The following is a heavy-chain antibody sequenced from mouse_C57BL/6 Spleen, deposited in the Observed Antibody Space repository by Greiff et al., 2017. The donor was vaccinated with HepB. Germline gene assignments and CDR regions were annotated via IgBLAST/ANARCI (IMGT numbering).Heavy chain of an antibody. CDR1: GYTFTDYY. D-gene: IGHD2-4*01. CDR3: ARFGDYDGVYFDY. J-gene: IGHJ2*01. V-gene: IGHV1-76*01. Sequence: VMLVESGAELVRPGASVKLSCKASGYTFTDYYINWVKQRPGQGLEWIARIYPGSGNTYYNEKFKGKATLTAEKSSSTAYMQLSSLTSEDSAVYVCARFGDYDGVYFDYWGQGTTLTVSS. CDR2: IYPGSGNT.